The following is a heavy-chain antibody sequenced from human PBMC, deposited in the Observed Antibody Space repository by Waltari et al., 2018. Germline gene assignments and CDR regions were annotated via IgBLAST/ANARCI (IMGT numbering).Heavy chain of an antibody. V-gene: IGHV1-69*10. J-gene: IGHJ2*01. CDR1: GGTFSSYA. Sequence: QVQLVQSGAEVKKPGSSVKVSCKASGGTFSSYAISWVRQAPGQGLEWMGGIIPILGIANYAQKFQGRFTITADKSTSTAYMELSSLRSEDTAVYYCARDSAHIVLVVYNNWYFDLWGRGTLVTVSS. CDR3: ARDSAHIVLVVYNNWYFDL. CDR2: IIPILGIA. D-gene: IGHD2-8*02.